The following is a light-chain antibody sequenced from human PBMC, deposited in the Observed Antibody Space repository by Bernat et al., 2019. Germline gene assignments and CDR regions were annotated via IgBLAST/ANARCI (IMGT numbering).Light chain of an antibody. CDR3: QQYFSIPRT. J-gene: IGKJ2*01. Sequence: VLTQSPDSLAVSLGERATINCKSSQNIFFTFANKESLAWYKQSPGQPPKLLISWASTRASGVPDRFNGSGSGTDFSLTISSLQAEDVASYYCQQYFSIPRTFGQGKKLEIK. CDR2: WAS. CDR1: QNIFFTFANKES. V-gene: IGKV4-1*01.